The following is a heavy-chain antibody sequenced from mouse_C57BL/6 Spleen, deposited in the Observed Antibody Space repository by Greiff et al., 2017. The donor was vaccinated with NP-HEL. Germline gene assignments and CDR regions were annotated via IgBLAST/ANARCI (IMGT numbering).Heavy chain of an antibody. V-gene: IGHV1-82*01. CDR3: ASLTWVYFDY. D-gene: IGHD4-1*01. CDR1: GYAFSSSW. Sequence: QVQLKESGPELVKPGASVKISCKASGYAFSSSWMNWVKQRPGKGLEWIGRIYPGDGDTNYNGKFKGKATLTADKSSSTAYMQLSSLTSEDSAVYFCASLTWVYFDYWGQGTTLTVSS. J-gene: IGHJ2*01. CDR2: IYPGDGDT.